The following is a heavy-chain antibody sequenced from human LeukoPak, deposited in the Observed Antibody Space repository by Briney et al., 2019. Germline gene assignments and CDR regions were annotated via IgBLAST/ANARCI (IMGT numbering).Heavy chain of an antibody. J-gene: IGHJ4*02. CDR3: AKAPQLTYYDILPGYYKGPDY. V-gene: IGHV3-30*02. Sequence: GGSLRLSCAASGFTFSSYGMRWVRQAPGKGLEWVAFIRYDGSNKYYAYSVKGRFTISRDNSKNTLYLQMNSLRAEDTAVYYCAKAPQLTYYDILPGYYKGPDYWGQGTPVTVSS. D-gene: IGHD3-9*01. CDR2: IRYDGSNK. CDR1: GFTFSSYG.